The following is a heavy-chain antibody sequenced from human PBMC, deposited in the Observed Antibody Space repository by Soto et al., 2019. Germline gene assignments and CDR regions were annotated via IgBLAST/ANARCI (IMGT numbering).Heavy chain of an antibody. CDR1: GGSVSSHY. CDR3: ARGGNTAMVYNWFDP. D-gene: IGHD5-18*01. J-gene: IGHJ5*02. CDR2: IYISGNT. Sequence: PSETLSLTCSVSGGSVSSHYWSWVRQPAGKGLEWIGRIYISGNTKYNPSFKSRVTISVDTSKNQFSLKLSSVTAADTAVYYCARGGNTAMVYNWFDPWGQGTLVTVSS. V-gene: IGHV4-4*07.